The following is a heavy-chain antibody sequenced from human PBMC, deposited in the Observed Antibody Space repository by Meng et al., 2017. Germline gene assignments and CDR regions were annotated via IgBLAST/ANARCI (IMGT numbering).Heavy chain of an antibody. J-gene: IGHJ4*02. CDR3: ASELNTYGSGSYAY. CDR2: INPNSGGT. D-gene: IGHD3-10*01. CDR1: GYTSTGYY. Sequence: VQLVQSGAEVKKPGASVRVSCKASGYTSTGYYMHWVRQAPGQGLEWMGRINPNSGGTNYAQKFQGRVTMTRDTSISTAYMELSRLRSDDTAVYYCASELNTYGSGSYAYWGQGTLVTVSS. V-gene: IGHV1-2*06.